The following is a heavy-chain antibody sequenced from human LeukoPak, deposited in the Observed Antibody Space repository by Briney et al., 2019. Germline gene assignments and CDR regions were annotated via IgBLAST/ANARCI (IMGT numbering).Heavy chain of an antibody. Sequence: GGSLRLSCAASGFTFSSYSMNRVRQAPGKGLEWLSYLSSSSSTIYYADSVKGRFTISRDNAQNSLYLQMNSLRDEDTAVYYCARATLAVQYYFDYWGQGTLVTVSS. CDR1: GFTFSSYS. D-gene: IGHD6-6*01. CDR3: ARATLAVQYYFDY. J-gene: IGHJ4*02. CDR2: LSSSSSTI. V-gene: IGHV3-48*02.